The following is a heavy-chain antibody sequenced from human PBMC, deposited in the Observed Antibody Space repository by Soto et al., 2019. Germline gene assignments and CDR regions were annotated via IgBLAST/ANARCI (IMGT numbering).Heavy chain of an antibody. V-gene: IGHV3-7*01. D-gene: IGHD7-27*01. J-gene: IGHJ3*02. CDR3: ARDYFWGSHAFDI. CDR2: IKQDGSEK. CDR1: GFTFSSYW. Sequence: GGSLRLSCAASGFTFSSYWMSWVRQAPGKGLEWVANIKQDGSEKYYVDSVKGRFTISRDNAKNSLYLQMNSLRAEDTAVYYCARDYFWGSHAFDIWGQGTMVTVSS.